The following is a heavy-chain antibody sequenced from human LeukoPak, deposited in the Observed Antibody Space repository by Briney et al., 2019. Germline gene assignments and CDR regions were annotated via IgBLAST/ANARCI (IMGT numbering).Heavy chain of an antibody. CDR2: INHSGST. J-gene: IGHJ4*02. CDR1: GGSISSYY. D-gene: IGHD1-26*01. V-gene: IGHV4-34*01. CDR3: AREGASVTNFDY. Sequence: PSETLSLTCTVSGGSISSYYWSWIRQPPGKGLEWIGEINHSGSTNYNPSLKSRVTISVDTSKNQFSLKLSSVTAADTAVYFCAREGASVTNFDYWGQGTLVTVSS.